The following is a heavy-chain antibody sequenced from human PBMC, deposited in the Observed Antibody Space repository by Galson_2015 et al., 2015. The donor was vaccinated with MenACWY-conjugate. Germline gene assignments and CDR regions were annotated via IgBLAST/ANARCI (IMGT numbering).Heavy chain of an antibody. CDR1: GFTFRNYW. Sequence: SLRLSGAASGFTFRNYWMHWVRQVPGKGLMWVARINRDGSSTTYEGSVKGRFTISRDNAKNTLYLQMNSLRAEDTALYYCAIDRPDIVVMVPGNYFDHWGHGTLVTVSS. CDR2: INRDGSST. J-gene: IGHJ5*02. V-gene: IGHV3-74*01. CDR3: AIDRPDIVVMVPGNYFDH. D-gene: IGHD2-15*01.